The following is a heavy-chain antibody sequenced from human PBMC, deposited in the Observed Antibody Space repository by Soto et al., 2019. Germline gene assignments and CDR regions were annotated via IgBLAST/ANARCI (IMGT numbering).Heavy chain of an antibody. Sequence: ASVKVSCKASGYTFTSYGISWVRQAPGQGLEWMGWISAYNGNTNYAQKLQGRVTMTTDTSTSTAYMELRSLRSDDTAVYYCARAAIHGSSWYFWFDPWGQGTLVTVS. CDR3: ARAAIHGSSWYFWFDP. CDR2: ISAYNGNT. D-gene: IGHD6-13*01. CDR1: GYTFTSYG. V-gene: IGHV1-18*01. J-gene: IGHJ5*02.